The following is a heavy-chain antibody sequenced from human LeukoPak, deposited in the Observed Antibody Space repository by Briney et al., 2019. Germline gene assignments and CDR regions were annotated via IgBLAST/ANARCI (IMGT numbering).Heavy chain of an antibody. V-gene: IGHV1-46*02. CDR2: INPSGGRT. CDR1: GYTFNSYY. J-gene: IGHJ5*02. D-gene: IGHD4-17*01. CDR3: ARGGRDYGDPRFDP. Sequence: ASVKVSCKASGYTFNSYYMHWVRQAPGQGLEWMGIINPSGGRTSYAQKFQGRVTMTRDTSTRTICIELYSLRSDDTAVYYCARGGRDYGDPRFDPWGQGTLVTVSS.